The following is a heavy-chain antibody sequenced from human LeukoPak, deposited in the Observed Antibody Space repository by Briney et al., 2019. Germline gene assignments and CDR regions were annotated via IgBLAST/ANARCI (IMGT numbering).Heavy chain of an antibody. CDR1: GFTVSDNY. D-gene: IGHD6-19*01. Sequence: PGGSLRLSCAAPGFTVSDNYMTWVRQAPGKGLEWVSIIYGGSTYYADPVKGRFTISRDNSKNTLYLQMKSLRTEDTAVYYCARLVWLDRNFDYWGQGTLLTVSS. J-gene: IGHJ4*02. CDR3: ARLVWLDRNFDY. CDR2: IYGGST. V-gene: IGHV3-53*01.